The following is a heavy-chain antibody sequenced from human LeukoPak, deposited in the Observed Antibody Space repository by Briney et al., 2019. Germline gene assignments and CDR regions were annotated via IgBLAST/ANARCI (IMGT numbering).Heavy chain of an antibody. CDR3: ARPTGKRFDY. D-gene: IGHD1-14*01. CDR1: GGSFSGYY. V-gene: IGHV4-34*01. J-gene: IGHJ4*02. Sequence: SETLSLTCAVYGGSFSGYYWSWIRQPPGKGLEWIGEINHSGSTNYNPSLKSRVTISVDTSKNQFSLKLSSVTAADTAVYYCARPTGKRFDYWDQGTLVTVSS. CDR2: INHSGST.